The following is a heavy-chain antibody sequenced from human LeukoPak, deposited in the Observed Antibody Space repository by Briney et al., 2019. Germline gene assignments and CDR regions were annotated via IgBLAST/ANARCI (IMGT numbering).Heavy chain of an antibody. CDR1: GGSISSYY. CDR2: IYDTDST. Sequence: SETLSLTCTVSGGSISSYYWNWIRQPPGKGLDWIGYIYDTDSTNYNPSLKSRVTISVDMSKSQFSLRLTSVTAADTAVYYCATTYSSGWYWYWGQGTLVTVSS. V-gene: IGHV4-59*01. J-gene: IGHJ4*02. D-gene: IGHD6-19*01. CDR3: ATTYSSGWYWY.